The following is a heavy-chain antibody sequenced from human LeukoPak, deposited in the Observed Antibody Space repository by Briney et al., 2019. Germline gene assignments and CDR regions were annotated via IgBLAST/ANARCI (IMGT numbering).Heavy chain of an antibody. J-gene: IGHJ4*02. Sequence: SETPSLTCAVSGGSVSSGGYSWSWIRQPPGKGLEWIGYIYHSGSTYYNPSLKSRVTISVDRSKNQFSLKLSSVTAADTAVYYCARYLPSETLGYYFDYWGQGTLVTVSS. CDR3: ARYLPSETLGYYFDY. D-gene: IGHD2-2*01. CDR1: GGSVSSGGYS. V-gene: IGHV4-30-2*01. CDR2: IYHSGST.